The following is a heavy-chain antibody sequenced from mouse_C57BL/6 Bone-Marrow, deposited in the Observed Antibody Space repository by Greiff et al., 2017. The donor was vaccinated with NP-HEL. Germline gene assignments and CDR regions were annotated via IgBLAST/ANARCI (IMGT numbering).Heavy chain of an antibody. D-gene: IGHD4-1*01. CDR3: TRGSWDDWYFDV. Sequence: EVKLQESGGGLVQPGGSMKLSCAASGFTFSDAWMDWVRQSPEKGLEWVAEIRKKANNHATYYAEYVKGRLTISSDDSKSSVYLQMNSLRAEDTGIYYCTRGSWDDWYFDVWGTGTTVTVSS. J-gene: IGHJ1*03. CDR1: GFTFSDAW. V-gene: IGHV6-6*01. CDR2: IRKKANNHAT.